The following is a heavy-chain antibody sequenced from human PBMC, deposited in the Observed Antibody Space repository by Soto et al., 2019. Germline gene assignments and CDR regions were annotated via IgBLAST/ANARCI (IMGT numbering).Heavy chain of an antibody. Sequence: EVHLLESGGGLVQPGGSLRLSCAASGFTFSNYAMSWVRQAPGKGLEWVSDISGSGDSTYYADSVKGRFTISRDNSKNTLYLQMNSLRAEDTAIYYCAKDLGYTSSAGDYRGQGTLVTVSS. CDR2: ISGSGDST. D-gene: IGHD6-13*01. V-gene: IGHV3-23*01. CDR3: AKDLGYTSSAGDY. J-gene: IGHJ4*02. CDR1: GFTFSNYA.